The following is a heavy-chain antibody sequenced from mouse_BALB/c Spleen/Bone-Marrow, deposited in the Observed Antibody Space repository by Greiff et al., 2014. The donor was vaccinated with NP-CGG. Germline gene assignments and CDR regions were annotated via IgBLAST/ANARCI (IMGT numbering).Heavy chain of an antibody. CDR2: IWGDGST. Sequence: VQVVESGPGLVAPSQSLSITCTVSGFSLTSNGVSWIRQPPGKGLEWLGVIWGDGSTRYHSALISRLSFTKDNSKSRVFLKLNSLHTDDTATYYCAKPEDGYAMDYWGQGTSVTVSS. D-gene: IGHD2-3*01. CDR1: GFSLTSNG. V-gene: IGHV2-3*01. J-gene: IGHJ4*01. CDR3: AKPEDGYAMDY.